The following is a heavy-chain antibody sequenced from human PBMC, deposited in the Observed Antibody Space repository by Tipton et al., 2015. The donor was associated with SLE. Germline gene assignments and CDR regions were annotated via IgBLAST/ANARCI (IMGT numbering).Heavy chain of an antibody. Sequence: TLSLTCTVSGGSISSSSYYWGWIRQPPGKGLEWIGSIYYSGSTYYNPSLTSRVTISVDTSKNQFSLKLSSVTAAETAVYYCALDGWVKTRTGWFDPWGQGTLVTVSP. CDR3: ALDGWVKTRTGWFDP. CDR2: IYYSGST. J-gene: IGHJ5*02. V-gene: IGHV4-39*07. CDR1: GGSISSSSYY. D-gene: IGHD1-26*01.